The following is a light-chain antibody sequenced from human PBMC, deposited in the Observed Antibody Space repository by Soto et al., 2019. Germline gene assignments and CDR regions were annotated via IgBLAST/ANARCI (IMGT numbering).Light chain of an antibody. CDR1: QSVSSTS. Sequence: DIVLTQSPGTLSLSPGERATLSCRASQSVSSTSLAWYQQKPGQAPRLLIYGASSRATGIPDRFSGSGSGTDFTLTISGLEPEDFAVYYCQQYGSSLYTFGQGTKVEIK. J-gene: IGKJ2*01. CDR3: QQYGSSLYT. CDR2: GAS. V-gene: IGKV3-20*01.